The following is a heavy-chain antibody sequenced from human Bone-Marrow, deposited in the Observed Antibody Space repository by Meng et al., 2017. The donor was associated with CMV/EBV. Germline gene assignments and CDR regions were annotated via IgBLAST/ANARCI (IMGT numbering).Heavy chain of an antibody. CDR3: PRGHGKKLGLYYYYYYGMDV. J-gene: IGHJ6*02. V-gene: IGHV4-34*01. CDR2: INHSGST. CDR1: GGSFSGYY. Sequence: GSLRLSCAVYGGSFSGYYWSWIRQPPGKGLEWIGEINHSGSTNYNPSLKSRVTISVDTSKNQFSLKLSSVTAADTAVYYCPRGHGKKLGLYYYYYYGMDVWGQGTTVTVSS. D-gene: IGHD7-27*01.